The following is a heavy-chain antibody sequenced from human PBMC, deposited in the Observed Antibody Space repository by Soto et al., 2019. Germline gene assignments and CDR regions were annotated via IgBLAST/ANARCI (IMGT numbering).Heavy chain of an antibody. V-gene: IGHV1-3*01. CDR2: INAGNGNT. Sequence: GASVKVSCKASGYTFTTYAMHWVRQAPGQRLEWMGWINAGNGNTKYSQKFQGRVTITRDTSASTAYMELSSLRSEDTAVYYCARDVDYPQSGWFDPWGQGTLVTVSS. J-gene: IGHJ5*02. CDR3: ARDVDYPQSGWFDP. D-gene: IGHD4-17*01. CDR1: GYTFTTYA.